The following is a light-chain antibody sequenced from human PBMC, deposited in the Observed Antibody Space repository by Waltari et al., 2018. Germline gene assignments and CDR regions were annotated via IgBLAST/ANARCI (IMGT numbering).Light chain of an antibody. J-gene: IGKJ3*01. CDR2: DGC. V-gene: IGKV3-11*01. CDR1: QSVNSY. Sequence: EIVLTQSPATLSLSPGERATLSCRARQSVNSYLAWYQQKPGQAPRLLIYDGCRRASGIPARFSGSGSGTDFTLTIGSLEPEDSAVYYCQQRGHWPPDATFGPGTKIEIK. CDR3: QQRGHWPPDAT.